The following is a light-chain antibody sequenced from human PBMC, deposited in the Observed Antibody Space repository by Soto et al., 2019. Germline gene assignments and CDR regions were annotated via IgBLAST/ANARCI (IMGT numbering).Light chain of an antibody. J-gene: IGLJ1*01. V-gene: IGLV2-8*01. CDR1: SSDVGGYNY. CDR3: SSYTGSNNYV. CDR2: EVS. Sequence: QSALAQPPSASGSPGQSVTISCTGTSSDVGGYNYVSWYQQHPDKAPKLMIYEVSKRPSGVPDRFSGSKSGNTASLTVSGLQAEDEADYYCSSYTGSNNYVFGSGTQLTVL.